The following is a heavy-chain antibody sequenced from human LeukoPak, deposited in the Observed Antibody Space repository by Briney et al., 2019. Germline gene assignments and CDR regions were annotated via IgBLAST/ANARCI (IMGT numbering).Heavy chain of an antibody. V-gene: IGHV1-69*05. Sequence: GASVKVSCKASGDTFSSYAISWVRQAPGQGLEWMGGIIPIFGTANYAQKFQGRVTITTDESTSTAYMELSSLRSEDTAVYYCARGTSNRPHYYYYYMDVWGTGTTVTVSS. CDR2: IIPIFGTA. CDR3: ARGTSNRPHYYYYYMDV. J-gene: IGHJ6*03. D-gene: IGHD1-14*01. CDR1: GDTFSSYA.